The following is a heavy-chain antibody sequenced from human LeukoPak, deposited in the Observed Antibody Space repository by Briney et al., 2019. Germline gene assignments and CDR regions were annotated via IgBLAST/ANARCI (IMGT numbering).Heavy chain of an antibody. J-gene: IGHJ4*02. CDR1: GFTFSSYA. V-gene: IGHV3-23*01. CDR2: ISGSGGST. Sequence: PGGSLRLSCAASGFTFSSYAMSWVRQAPGKGLEWVSAISGSGGSTYYADSVKGRFTISRDNSKNTLYLQMNSLRAEDTAVYYCAKDLDYTTCGYYFDYWGQGTLVTVSS. CDR3: AKDLDYTTCGYYFDY. D-gene: IGHD4-11*01.